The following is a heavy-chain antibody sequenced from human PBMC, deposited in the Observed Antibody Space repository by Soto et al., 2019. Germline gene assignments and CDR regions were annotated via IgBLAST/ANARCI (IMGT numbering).Heavy chain of an antibody. CDR1: GFTFSSYA. CDR2: ISYDGSNK. J-gene: IGHJ6*02. V-gene: IGHV3-30-3*01. Sequence: QVQLVESGGGVVQPGRSLRLSCAASGFTFSSYAMHWVRQAPGKGLEWVAVISYDGSNKYYADSVKGRFTISRDNSKNTLYLQMNSLRAEDTAVYYCAICIAAHSYYYYGMDVWGQGTTVTVSS. CDR3: AICIAAHSYYYYGMDV. D-gene: IGHD6-6*01.